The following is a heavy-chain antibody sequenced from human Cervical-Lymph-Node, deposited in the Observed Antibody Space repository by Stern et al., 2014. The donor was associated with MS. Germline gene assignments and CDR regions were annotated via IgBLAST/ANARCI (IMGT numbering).Heavy chain of an antibody. CDR3: ARNVGDTTLGH. Sequence: VQLEESGAEVKKSGSSVKVSCKASGGTFRSYVITWARQASGQGPEWMGEISPIFGTATYAQQCQGRVTITADEYTSTVYMELSSLRSEDTAVYYCARNVGDTTLGHWGQGSQVIVSS. D-gene: IGHD3-16*01. V-gene: IGHV1-69*01. J-gene: IGHJ4*02. CDR2: ISPIFGTA. CDR1: GGTFRSYV.